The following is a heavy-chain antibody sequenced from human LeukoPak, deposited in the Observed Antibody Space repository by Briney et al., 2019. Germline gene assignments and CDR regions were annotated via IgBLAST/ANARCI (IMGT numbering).Heavy chain of an antibody. Sequence: GGSLRLSCAASGFTFSNYWMSWVRQAPGKGLEWVANIRQDGSEKYYVDSMRGRFTISRDNAKNSLYLQMSSLRAEDTAVYYCARSTAGLDYWGQGTLFTVSS. V-gene: IGHV3-7*01. CDR1: GFTFSNYW. CDR3: ARSTAGLDY. CDR2: IRQDGSEK. D-gene: IGHD1-1*01. J-gene: IGHJ4*02.